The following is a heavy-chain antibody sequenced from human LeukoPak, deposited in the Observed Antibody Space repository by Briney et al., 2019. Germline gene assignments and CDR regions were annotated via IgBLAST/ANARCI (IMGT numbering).Heavy chain of an antibody. J-gene: IGHJ4*02. D-gene: IGHD6-13*01. CDR3: ARPRLAAAGGLDY. CDR2: IFYSGSR. V-gene: IGHV4-39*01. Sequence: SETLSLTCSVSGASLSTSDYYWAWIRQSPGKGLEWIGSIFYSGSRFYNPSLTSRVTISMDTSMNQYSLTLTSVTAADTAVYFCARPRLAAAGGLDYWGQGTLVAVSS. CDR1: GASLSTSDYY.